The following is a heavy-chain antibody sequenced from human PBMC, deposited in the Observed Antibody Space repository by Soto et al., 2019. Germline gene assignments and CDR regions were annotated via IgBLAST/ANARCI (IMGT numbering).Heavy chain of an antibody. Sequence: ASVKVSCEASGYTFTSYDINWVRQATGQGLEWMGWMNPNSGNTGYAQKFQGRVTMTRNTSISTAYMELSSLRSEDTAVYYCAREIYCGGDCYPRRIVAFDIWGQGTMVTVPS. D-gene: IGHD2-21*02. J-gene: IGHJ3*02. V-gene: IGHV1-8*01. CDR3: AREIYCGGDCYPRRIVAFDI. CDR1: GYTFTSYD. CDR2: MNPNSGNT.